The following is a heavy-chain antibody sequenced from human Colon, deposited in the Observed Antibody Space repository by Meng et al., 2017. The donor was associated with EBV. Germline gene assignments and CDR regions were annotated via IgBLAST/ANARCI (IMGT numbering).Heavy chain of an antibody. V-gene: IGHV4-4*02. Sequence: QVHRQHSGPGLVNPSETLSLTCAVSGGSIRSVYWCTGVPQSPGKGLEWIGEIYHSGSTNYNPSLKSRVTISVDKSKNQFSLKLTSVTAADTAVYYCARGGYYSFDYWGQRTLVTVSS. CDR3: ARGGYYSFDY. J-gene: IGHJ4*02. D-gene: IGHD5-18*01. CDR1: GGSIRSVYW. CDR2: IYHSGST.